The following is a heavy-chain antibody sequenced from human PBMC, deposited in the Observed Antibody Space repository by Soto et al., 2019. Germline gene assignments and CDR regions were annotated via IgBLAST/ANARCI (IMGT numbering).Heavy chain of an antibody. Sequence: QITLKEFGPSLVKPTQTLTLTCTFSGFSLDTSKVAVGWIRQPPGKALEWLALIYWDDDKRFNPSLKNRLTITKDTSKNQVVLTMTNVDPVDTATYYCAHRTLLWFGELSSYYFDSWGQGTLVTVSS. V-gene: IGHV2-5*02. CDR2: IYWDDDK. CDR1: GFSLDTSKVA. CDR3: AHRTLLWFGELSSYYFDS. D-gene: IGHD3-10*01. J-gene: IGHJ4*02.